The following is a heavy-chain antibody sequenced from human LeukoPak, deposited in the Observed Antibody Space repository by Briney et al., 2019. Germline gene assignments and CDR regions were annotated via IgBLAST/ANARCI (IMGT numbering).Heavy chain of an antibody. Sequence: ASVKVSCKASGYTFTNYGISWVRQAPGQGLEWMGWISAYNGNTNYAQKFQGRVTMTRNTSISTAYMELSSLRSEDTAVYYCARGFYDILTGYFLGFDYWGQGTLVTVSS. CDR2: ISAYNGNT. J-gene: IGHJ4*02. CDR3: ARGFYDILTGYFLGFDY. D-gene: IGHD3-9*01. CDR1: GYTFTNYG. V-gene: IGHV1-18*01.